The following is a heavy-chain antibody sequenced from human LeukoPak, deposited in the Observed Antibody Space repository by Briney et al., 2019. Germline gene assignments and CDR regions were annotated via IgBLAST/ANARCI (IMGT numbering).Heavy chain of an antibody. CDR1: GFTFSAYY. J-gene: IGHJ6*03. CDR3: ARGFRYCSSTSCYVNYYYYMDV. D-gene: IGHD2-2*01. Sequence: SVKVSCKASGFTFSAYYMNWVRQAPGQGLEWMGGIIPIFGTANYAQKFQGRVTITADESTSTAYMELSSLRSEDTAVYYCARGFRYCSSTSCYVNYYYYMDVWGKGTTVTVSS. CDR2: IIPIFGTA. V-gene: IGHV1-69*13.